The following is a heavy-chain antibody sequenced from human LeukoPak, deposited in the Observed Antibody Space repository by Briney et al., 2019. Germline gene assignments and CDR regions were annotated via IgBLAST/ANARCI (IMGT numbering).Heavy chain of an antibody. V-gene: IGHV3-23*01. Sequence: PGGSLRLSCAASGFTFSSYAMSWVRQAPGKGLEWVSAISGSGGSTYYTDSVRGRFTISRDNSKNTLYLQMNSLRAEDTAVYYCAKTPVGMVTLDYWGQGTLVTVSS. D-gene: IGHD5-24*01. J-gene: IGHJ4*02. CDR3: AKTPVGMVTLDY. CDR2: ISGSGGST. CDR1: GFTFSSYA.